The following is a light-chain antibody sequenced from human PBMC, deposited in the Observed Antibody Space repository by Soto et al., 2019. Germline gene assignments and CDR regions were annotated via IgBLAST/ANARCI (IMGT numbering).Light chain of an antibody. CDR3: ATWDGSLPAEV. CDR2: DNN. J-gene: IGLJ2*01. Sequence: QPVLTQPPSVSAAPGQKVTISCSGSSSNIGNNYVSWYQQLPGTAPKLLIYDNNKRPSGIPDRFSGSKSGPSGTLDITGLQTGDEADYYCATWDGSLPAEVFGGGTKLTVL. CDR1: SSNIGNNY. V-gene: IGLV1-51*01.